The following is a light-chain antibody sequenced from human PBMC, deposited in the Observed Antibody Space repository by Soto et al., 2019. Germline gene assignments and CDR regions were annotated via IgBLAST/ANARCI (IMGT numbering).Light chain of an antibody. J-gene: IGKJ1*01. CDR1: QSVSSN. V-gene: IGKV3-15*01. CDR3: QQYNNWPPWT. Sequence: IVMTQSPATLSVSPGERATLSCWASQSVSSNLAWYQQKPGQAPRLLIYSASTRATGIPARFSGSGSGTEFTLTISSLQSEHFAVYYCQQYNNWPPWTFGQGTKVEIK. CDR2: SAS.